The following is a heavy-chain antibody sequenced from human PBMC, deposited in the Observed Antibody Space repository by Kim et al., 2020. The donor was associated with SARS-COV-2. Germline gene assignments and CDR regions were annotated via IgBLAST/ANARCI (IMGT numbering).Heavy chain of an antibody. CDR3: ARGTGGVFYFYYMDV. V-gene: IGHV4-31*02. J-gene: IGHJ6*03. D-gene: IGHD2-2*01. Sequence: PSLNSRFNISVDTSNNQFSLKLSSVTAADTAVYYCARGTGGVFYFYYMDVWGKGTTVTVSS.